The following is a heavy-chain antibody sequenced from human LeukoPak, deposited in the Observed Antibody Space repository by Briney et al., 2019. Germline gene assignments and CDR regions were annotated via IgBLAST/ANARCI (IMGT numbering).Heavy chain of an antibody. CDR2: VTGSGDHT. V-gene: IGHV3-23*01. J-gene: IGHJ5*02. CDR1: GFTYNRYA. D-gene: IGHD3-10*01. Sequence: PGGSLRLSCEASGFTYNRYAMNWVRQAPGKGLEWVSAVTGSGDHTYYADSVKGRFTISRDNSRSTLSLQMNSLRAEDTAIYYCGGIPFTMVRGGVWFAPWGQGTLVTVS. CDR3: GGIPFTMVRGGVWFAP.